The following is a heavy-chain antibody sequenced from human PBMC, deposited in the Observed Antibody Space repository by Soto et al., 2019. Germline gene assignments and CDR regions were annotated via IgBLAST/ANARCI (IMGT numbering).Heavy chain of an antibody. D-gene: IGHD2-2*01. V-gene: IGHV1-2*02. CDR1: GYTFTGYY. J-gene: IGHJ6*02. Sequence: ASVKVSCKTSGYTFTGYYIHWVRQAPGQGLEWMGWINPNSGGTNYAQKFQGRVTMTRDTSISTAYMELSRLRSDDTAVYYCARELGYCSSTSCYGYYYYGMDVWGQGTTVTVSS. CDR3: ARELGYCSSTSCYGYYYYGMDV. CDR2: INPNSGGT.